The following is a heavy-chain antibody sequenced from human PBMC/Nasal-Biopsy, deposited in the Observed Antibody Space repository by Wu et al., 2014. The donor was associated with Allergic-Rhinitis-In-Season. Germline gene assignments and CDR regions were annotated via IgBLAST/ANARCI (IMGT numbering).Heavy chain of an antibody. Sequence: YMYHSGSSYYNPSLKSRVTISVDRSKNQFSLQLSSVTAADTAVYYCAKNEDCGSSSCKYGVDVWGQGTTVTVSS. V-gene: IGHV4-30-2*01. CDR3: AKNEDCGSSSCKYGVDV. CDR2: MYHSGSS. J-gene: IGHJ6*02. D-gene: IGHD2-2*01.